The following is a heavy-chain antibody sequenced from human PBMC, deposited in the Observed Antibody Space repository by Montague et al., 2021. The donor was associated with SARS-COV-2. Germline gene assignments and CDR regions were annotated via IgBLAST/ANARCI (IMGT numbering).Heavy chain of an antibody. V-gene: IGHV4-59*03. D-gene: IGHD3-10*01. CDR1: GASMSPYH. CDR3: ATSLGGRYYWADYYFDY. CDR2: LRHSGAT. J-gene: IGHJ4*02. Sequence: SETLSLTCAVTGASMSPYHWSWIRQPPGKGLEWIGNLRHSGATNXNPSLESRVTMSVDASKNQFSLNLISVTAADTAVYFCATSLGGRYYWADYYFDYWGQGILVTVSA.